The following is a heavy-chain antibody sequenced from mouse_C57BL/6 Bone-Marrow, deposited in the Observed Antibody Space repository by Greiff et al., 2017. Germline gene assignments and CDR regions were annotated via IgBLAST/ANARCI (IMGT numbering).Heavy chain of an antibody. CDR3: ARSGYSNFHY. J-gene: IGHJ2*01. V-gene: IGHV1-76*01. CDR2: IYPGSGNT. Sequence: VQLQESGAELVRPGASVKLSCKASGYTFTDYYINWVKQRPGQGLEWIARIYPGSGNTYYNEKFKGKATLTAEKSSSTAYMQLSSLTSEDSAVYFCARSGYSNFHYGGQGTTLTVSS. CDR1: GYTFTDYY. D-gene: IGHD2-5*01.